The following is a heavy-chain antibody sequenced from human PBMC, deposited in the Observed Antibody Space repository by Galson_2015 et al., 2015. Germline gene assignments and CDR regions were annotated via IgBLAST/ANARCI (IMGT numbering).Heavy chain of an antibody. V-gene: IGHV1-69*13. J-gene: IGHJ6*02. D-gene: IGHD2-21*02. CDR2: IIPIFGTA. Sequence: SVKVSCKASGGTFSSYAISWVRQAPGQGLEWMGGIIPIFGTANYAQKFQGRVTITADESTSTAYMELSSLRSEDTAVYYCARDLEVVTGGPLRYYYGRDVWGQGTTVTVSS. CDR3: ARDLEVVTGGPLRYYYGRDV. CDR1: GGTFSSYA.